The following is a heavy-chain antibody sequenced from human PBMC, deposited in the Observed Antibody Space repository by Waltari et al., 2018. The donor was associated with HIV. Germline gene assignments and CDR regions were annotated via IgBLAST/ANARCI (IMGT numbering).Heavy chain of an antibody. CDR1: GFTFRGYG. Sequence: QVYLMESGGGVVQPGGPLNLSCAASGFTFRGYGMHWVRQAPGKGLEWVAVIWSDGYNKFYADSVRGRFTFSRDNSKYTLSLQMNSLRAEDTALYYCVKERGPFNGFDIWGQGTMVTVSS. J-gene: IGHJ3*02. D-gene: IGHD3-16*01. CDR2: IWSDGYNK. CDR3: VKERGPFNGFDI. V-gene: IGHV3-33*06.